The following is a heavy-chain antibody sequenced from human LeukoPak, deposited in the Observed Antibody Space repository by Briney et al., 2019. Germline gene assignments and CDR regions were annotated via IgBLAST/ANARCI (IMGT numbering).Heavy chain of an antibody. V-gene: IGHV3-74*01. CDR3: ARENSGFDY. CDR1: GFTFSSYG. D-gene: IGHD6-19*01. CDR2: VNSDESSI. J-gene: IGHJ4*02. Sequence: PGRSLRLSCAASGFTFSSYGMHWVRQAPGKGLEWVSNVNSDESSIHYADSVKGRFTVSRDNAKNMLYLQMNSLRVEDTAVYYCARENSGFDYWGQGTLVAVSS.